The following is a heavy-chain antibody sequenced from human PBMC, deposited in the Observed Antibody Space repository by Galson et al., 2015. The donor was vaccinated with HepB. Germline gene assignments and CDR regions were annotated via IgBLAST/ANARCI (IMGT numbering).Heavy chain of an antibody. CDR1: GFTFSSYA. Sequence: SLRLSCAASGFTFSSYAMSWVRQAPGKGLEWVSAISGSGGSTYYADSVKGRFTISRDNSKNTLYLQTNSLRAEDTAVYYCAKDWVAGTFSWFDPWGQGTLVTVSS. D-gene: IGHD6-19*01. V-gene: IGHV3-23*01. CDR2: ISGSGGST. CDR3: AKDWVAGTFSWFDP. J-gene: IGHJ5*02.